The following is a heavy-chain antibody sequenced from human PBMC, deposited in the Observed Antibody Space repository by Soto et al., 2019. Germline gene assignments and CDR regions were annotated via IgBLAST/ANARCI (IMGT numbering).Heavy chain of an antibody. V-gene: IGHV3-48*01. CDR1: GSTFSSYS. CDR2: ISSSSSTI. CDR3: ALLYYYDSSGYYPFDY. D-gene: IGHD3-22*01. J-gene: IGHJ4*02. Sequence: GGSLGLSCAASGSTFSSYSMNWVRQAPGKGLEWVSYISSSSSTIYYADSVKGRFTISRDNAKNSLYPQMNSLRAEDTAVYYCALLYYYDSSGYYPFDYWGQGTLVTVSS.